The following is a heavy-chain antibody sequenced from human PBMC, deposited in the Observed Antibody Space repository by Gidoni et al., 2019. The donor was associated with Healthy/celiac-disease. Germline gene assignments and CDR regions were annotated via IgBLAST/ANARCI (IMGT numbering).Heavy chain of an antibody. CDR2: IYYSGST. CDR3: ASLSYCSGGSCYPQGAFDI. V-gene: IGHV4-30-4*01. J-gene: IGHJ3*02. Sequence: QVQLQESGPGLVKPSQTLSLTCTVSGGSISSGDYHWSWIRQPPGKGLEWIGYIYYSGSTYYNPSLKSRVTISVDTSKNQFSLKLSSVTAADTAVYYCASLSYCSGGSCYPQGAFDIWGQGTMVTVSS. CDR1: GGSISSGDYH. D-gene: IGHD2-15*01.